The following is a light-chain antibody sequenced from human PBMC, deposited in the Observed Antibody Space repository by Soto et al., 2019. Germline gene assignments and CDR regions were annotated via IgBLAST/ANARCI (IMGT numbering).Light chain of an antibody. CDR1: QSISSW. J-gene: IGKJ2*01. CDR3: QQYDSYSGYT. V-gene: IGKV1-5*01. Sequence: DIQMTQSPSTLSASVGGRVTITCRASQSISSWLAWYQQKPGKAPKFLIYDASSLESGVPSRFSGSGSGTEFTLTISSLQPDDFATYYCQQYDSYSGYTFGQGTKLEIK. CDR2: DAS.